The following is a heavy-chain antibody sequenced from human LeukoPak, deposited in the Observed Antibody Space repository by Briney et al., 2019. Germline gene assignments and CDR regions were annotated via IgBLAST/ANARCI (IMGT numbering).Heavy chain of an antibody. CDR2: IKPSGGST. D-gene: IGHD6-19*01. CDR1: GYTFTSYY. Sequence: ASVKVSCKASGYTFTSYYMHWVRRAPGQGLEWMGIIKPSGGSTSYAQKFQGRVTMTRDTSTSTVYMELSSLRSEDTAVYYCARDRSLVTAVSGSMNYWGQGTLVTVSS. CDR3: ARDRSLVTAVSGSMNY. J-gene: IGHJ4*02. V-gene: IGHV1-46*01.